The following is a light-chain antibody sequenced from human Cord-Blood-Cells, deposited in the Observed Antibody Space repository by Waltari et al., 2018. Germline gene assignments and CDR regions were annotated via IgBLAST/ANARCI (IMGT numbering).Light chain of an antibody. CDR3: RSYTSSSTFV. Sequence: QSALTQPASVSGSPGQSITISCTGTSSDVGGYNYVSWYQQHPGKAPKLMIYDVSKRPSGVSKRFSGSKAGNTASLTISGLQAEDEADYYGRSYTSSSTFVFGTGTKVTVL. J-gene: IGLJ1*01. V-gene: IGLV2-14*01. CDR1: SSDVGGYNY. CDR2: DVS.